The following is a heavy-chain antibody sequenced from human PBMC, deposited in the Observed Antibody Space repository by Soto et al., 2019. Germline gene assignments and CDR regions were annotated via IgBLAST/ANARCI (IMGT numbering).Heavy chain of an antibody. V-gene: IGHV4-30-4*01. CDR1: GASVTSGDYY. Sequence: QAQLQESGPGLVRPSQTLSLSCSVSGASVTSGDYYWNWIRQTPGTGLEWLGYMHDSGTTSYNPSLKGGVPMSRDPSKTLFPLRLPFVRAADTAVFFCARGGLYVLGSVFLAGGQGSWVPVSS. CDR2: MHDSGTT. CDR3: ARGGLYVLGSVFLA. D-gene: IGHD3-16*01. J-gene: IGHJ4*02.